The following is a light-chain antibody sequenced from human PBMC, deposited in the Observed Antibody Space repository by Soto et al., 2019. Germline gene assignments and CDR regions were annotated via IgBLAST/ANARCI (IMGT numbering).Light chain of an antibody. J-gene: IGLJ3*02. V-gene: IGLV2-23*01. CDR3: CSYAASTTWV. CDR1: SSDVGRYNL. Sequence: QSVLTQPASVSGSPGQSITISCAGTSSDVGRYNLVSWFQQHPGKAPKLMIYEGSKRPSGVSNRFSGSKSGNTASLTISGLQAEDGADYYCCSYAASTTWVFGGGTKLTVL. CDR2: EGS.